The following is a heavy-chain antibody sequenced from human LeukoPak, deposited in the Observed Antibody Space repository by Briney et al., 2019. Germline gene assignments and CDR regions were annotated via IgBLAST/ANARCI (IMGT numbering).Heavy chain of an antibody. V-gene: IGHV4-59*08. Sequence: PSETLSLTCSVFDGSISIYYWRWIRQPPGKGLEWIGYAYYSGSTTYNPSLESRVTISVDTSKNQFSLKLTAVTAADTAVYYCARNSAVATSRSWFDPWGQGTLVTVSS. CDR2: AYYSGST. CDR3: ARNSAVATSRSWFDP. CDR1: DGSISIYY. J-gene: IGHJ5*02. D-gene: IGHD6-19*01.